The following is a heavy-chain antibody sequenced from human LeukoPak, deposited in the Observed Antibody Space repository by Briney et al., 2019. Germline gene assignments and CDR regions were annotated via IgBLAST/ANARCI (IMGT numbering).Heavy chain of an antibody. CDR2: ISSSGSTI. D-gene: IGHD3-22*01. Sequence: GGSLRLSCAASGFTFSDYYMSWIRQVPGKGLEWVSYISSSGSTIYYADSVKGRFTISRDNAKNSLYLQMNSLRAEDTAVYYCARGGSYYDSSGYYYGPVYYWGQGTLVTVSS. CDR3: ARGGSYYDSSGYYYGPVYY. V-gene: IGHV3-11*01. CDR1: GFTFSDYY. J-gene: IGHJ4*02.